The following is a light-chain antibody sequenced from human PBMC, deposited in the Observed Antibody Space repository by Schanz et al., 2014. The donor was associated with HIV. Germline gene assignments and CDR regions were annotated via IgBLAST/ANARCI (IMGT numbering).Light chain of an antibody. J-gene: IGLJ1*01. CDR1: GTDIGDDNY. Sequence: QSVLAQPASMSASPGQSITISCVGSGTDIGDDNYVSWYQHHPGTAPKLLIFDVNIWPSGVSDRFAGSKSGNTASLSISGLQPEDEADYYCSSYSVYGARGVIVGTGTKLTVL. V-gene: IGLV2-14*03. CDR2: DVN. CDR3: SSYSVYGARGVI.